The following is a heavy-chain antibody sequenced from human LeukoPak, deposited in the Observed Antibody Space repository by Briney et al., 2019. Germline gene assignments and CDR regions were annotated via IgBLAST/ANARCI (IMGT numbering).Heavy chain of an antibody. Sequence: GGSLRLSCAASGFTFSDYYMSWIRQAPGKGLEWVSYISSRGSTIYYADSVKGRFTISRDNAKNSLYLQVNSLRAEDTAVYYCAKDWWMSGTMIVVARRSYNYYMDVWGKGTTVTISS. CDR3: AKDWWMSGTMIVVARRSYNYYMDV. CDR2: ISSRGSTI. D-gene: IGHD3-22*01. CDR1: GFTFSDYY. V-gene: IGHV3-11*04. J-gene: IGHJ6*03.